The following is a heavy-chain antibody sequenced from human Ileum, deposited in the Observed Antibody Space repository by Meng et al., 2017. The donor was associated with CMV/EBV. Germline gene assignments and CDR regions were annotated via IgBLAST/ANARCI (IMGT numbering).Heavy chain of an antibody. D-gene: IGHD2-2*01. CDR3: ARSRMPAAANYFDS. CDR1: GFTFSSYW. J-gene: IGHJ4*02. V-gene: IGHV3-7*01. CDR2: IKQDGTEK. Sequence: ESLKISCAASGFTFSSYWMSRVRQAPGKGPEWVANIKQDGTEKYYVDSVKGRFTISRDNAGNSLYLQMDGLRAEDTAVYYCARSRMPAAANYFDSWGQGTLVTVSS.